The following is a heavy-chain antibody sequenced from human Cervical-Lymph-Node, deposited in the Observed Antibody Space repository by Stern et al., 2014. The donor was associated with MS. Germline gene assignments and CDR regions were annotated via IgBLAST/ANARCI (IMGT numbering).Heavy chain of an antibody. Sequence: QITLKESGPTLVKPTQTLTLTCTFSGFSLNTPGRGVGWLRPPPGKALEWLALLYWDDDKYYRPSLKTRLTISKDTSKKQVVLTMTNMDPVDTATYYCAHSLVAVDEFDFWGQGTLVAVSS. D-gene: IGHD5-12*01. J-gene: IGHJ4*02. CDR3: AHSLVAVDEFDF. V-gene: IGHV2-5*02. CDR2: LYWDDDK. CDR1: GFSLNTPGRG.